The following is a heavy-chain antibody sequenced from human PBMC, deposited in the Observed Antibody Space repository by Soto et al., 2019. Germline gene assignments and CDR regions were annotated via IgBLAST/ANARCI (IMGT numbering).Heavy chain of an antibody. V-gene: IGHV4-31*03. Sequence: QVQLQESGPGLVKPSQTLSLTCTVSGGSISSGGYYWSWIRQHPGKGLEWIGYIYYSGSTYYNPSLKCRVNISVDTSKNQFSLKLSSLTAADTAVYYCAGIYSGSPGGTLRYWCQGTLVTVSS. CDR1: GGSISSGGYY. CDR3: AGIYSGSPGGTLRY. J-gene: IGHJ4*02. D-gene: IGHD1-26*01. CDR2: IYYSGST.